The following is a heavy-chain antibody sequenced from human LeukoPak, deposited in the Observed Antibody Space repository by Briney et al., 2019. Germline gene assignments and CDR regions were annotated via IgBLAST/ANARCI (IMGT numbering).Heavy chain of an antibody. CDR3: ASTPEYYYDSSGYLYYYYGMDV. Sequence: GGSLRLSCAASGFTVSNNYMSWVRQAPGKGLEWVSIIYGGGSTYYADSVKGRLTISRDTSKKTLYLQMNSLRAEDTAVYYCASTPEYYYDSSGYLYYYYGMDVWGQGTTVTVSS. CDR2: IYGGGST. J-gene: IGHJ6*02. V-gene: IGHV3-53*01. D-gene: IGHD3-22*01. CDR1: GFTVSNNY.